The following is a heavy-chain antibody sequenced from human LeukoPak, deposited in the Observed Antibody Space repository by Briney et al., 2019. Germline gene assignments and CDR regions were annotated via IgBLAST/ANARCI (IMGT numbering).Heavy chain of an antibody. Sequence: ASVKVSYKASGYTFTSYDIDWVRQATGQGLEWMGWMNPNSGNTGYAQKFQGRVTITRNTSISTAYMELSSLRSEDTAVYYCARGLYCSSTSCPPTDFDYWGQGTLVTVSS. D-gene: IGHD2-2*01. V-gene: IGHV1-8*03. CDR3: ARGLYCSSTSCPPTDFDY. CDR2: MNPNSGNT. CDR1: GYTFTSYD. J-gene: IGHJ4*02.